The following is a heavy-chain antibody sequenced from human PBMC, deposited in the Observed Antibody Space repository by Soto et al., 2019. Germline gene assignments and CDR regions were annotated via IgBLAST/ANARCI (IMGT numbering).Heavy chain of an antibody. J-gene: IGHJ4*02. V-gene: IGHV1-8*01. D-gene: IGHD2-2*01. CDR1: GYTFTSYD. CDR3: ARGANCSSTSCYANPPAQPIDY. CDR2: MNPNSGNT. Sequence: QVQLVQSGAEVKKPGASVKVSCKASGYTFTSYDINWVRQATGQVLEWMGWMNPNSGNTGYAQKFQGRVTMTRNTSISTAYMELSSLRSEDTAVYYCARGANCSSTSCYANPPAQPIDYWGQGTLVTVSS.